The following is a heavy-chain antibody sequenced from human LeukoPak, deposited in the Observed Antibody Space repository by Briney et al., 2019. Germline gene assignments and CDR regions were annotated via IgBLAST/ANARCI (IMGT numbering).Heavy chain of an antibody. D-gene: IGHD3-22*01. J-gene: IGHJ4*02. V-gene: IGHV1-18*01. CDR3: ARDLGPYYYDSSGYYLDY. CDR1: GYTFTSYG. CDR2: ISAYNGNT. Sequence: GASVKVSCKASGYTFTSYGISWVRQAPGQGLEWMGWISAYNGNTNYAQKLQGRVTMTTGTSTSTAYMELRSLRSDDTAVYYCARDLGPYYYDSSGYYLDYWGQGTLVTVSS.